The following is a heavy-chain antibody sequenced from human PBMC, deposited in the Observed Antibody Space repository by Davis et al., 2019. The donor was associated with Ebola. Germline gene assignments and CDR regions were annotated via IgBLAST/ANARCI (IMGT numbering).Heavy chain of an antibody. Sequence: SETLSLTCSVSGYSISSSYYWNWIRQPPGKGLEWIGNIYYSGTTNYNPSLKSRVTISVDTSKNQFSLKLSSVTAADTAVYYCACRYRSSPLYWGQGTLVTVSS. CDR1: GYSISSSYY. D-gene: IGHD6-6*01. V-gene: IGHV4-38-2*02. CDR3: ACRYRSSPLY. CDR2: IYYSGTT. J-gene: IGHJ4*02.